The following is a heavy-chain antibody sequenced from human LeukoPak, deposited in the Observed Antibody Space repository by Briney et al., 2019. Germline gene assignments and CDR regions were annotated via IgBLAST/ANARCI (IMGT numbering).Heavy chain of an antibody. V-gene: IGHV3-21*01. CDR2: ISSSSSYI. D-gene: IGHD6-19*01. CDR1: GFTFSSYT. CDR3: AKGVIKGDIAVAGGIDY. J-gene: IGHJ4*02. Sequence: KPGGSLRLSCAASGFTFSSYTMNWVRQVPGKGLEWVSSISSSSSYIYYADSVKGRFTISRDNAKNSLYLQMNSLRVEDTAVYYCAKGVIKGDIAVAGGIDYWGQGTLVTVSS.